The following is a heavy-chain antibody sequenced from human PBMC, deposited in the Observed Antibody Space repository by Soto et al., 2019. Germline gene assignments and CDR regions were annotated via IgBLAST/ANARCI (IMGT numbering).Heavy chain of an antibody. V-gene: IGHV1-69*01. CDR1: GGTFSSYA. Sequence: QVQLVQSGAEVKKPGSSVKVSCKASGGTFSSYAISWVRQAPVQGLEWMGGIIPLFGTATYAQKFQGRVTITQHEYTRTAYMERSSLRSEDTAVYNCARRRDWDYDTNGYYHYYGMDVCGQGNTVTVS. D-gene: IGHD3-22*01. J-gene: IGHJ6*02. CDR2: IIPLFGTA. CDR3: ARRRDWDYDTNGYYHYYGMDV.